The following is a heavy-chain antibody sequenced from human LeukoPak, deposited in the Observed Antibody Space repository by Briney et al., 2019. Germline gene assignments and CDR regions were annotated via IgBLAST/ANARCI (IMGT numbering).Heavy chain of an antibody. CDR1: GGSISSSSYY. CDR3: ASPGGGPTDY. V-gene: IGHV4-39*01. Sequence: SETLSLTCTVSGGSISSSSYYWGWIRQPPGKGLEWIGSIYYSGSTYYNPSLKSRVTISVDTSKNQFSLKVRSVTAADTAVYYCASPGGGPTDYWGQGTLVTVSS. CDR2: IYYSGST. D-gene: IGHD3-16*01. J-gene: IGHJ4*02.